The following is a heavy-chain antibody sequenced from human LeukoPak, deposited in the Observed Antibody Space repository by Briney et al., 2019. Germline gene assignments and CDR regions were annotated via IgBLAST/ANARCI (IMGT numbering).Heavy chain of an antibody. CDR2: ISAYNGNT. D-gene: IGHD3-22*01. Sequence: GASVTVSCKASGYTFTSYGISWVRQAPGQGLEWMGWISAYNGNTNYAQKLQGRVTMTADTSTNTAYMELRSLRSDDTAVYYCARDGGKGYYDSSGPYWYFDLWGRGTLVTVSS. CDR3: ARDGGKGYYDSSGPYWYFDL. CDR1: GYTFTSYG. J-gene: IGHJ2*01. V-gene: IGHV1-18*01.